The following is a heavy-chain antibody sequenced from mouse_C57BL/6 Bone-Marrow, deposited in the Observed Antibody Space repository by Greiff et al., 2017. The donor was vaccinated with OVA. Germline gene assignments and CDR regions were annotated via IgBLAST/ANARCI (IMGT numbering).Heavy chain of an antibody. CDR1: GYAFSSYW. V-gene: IGHV1-80*01. Sequence: VQLQQSGAELVKPGASVKISCKASGYAFSSYWMNWVKQRPGKGLEWIGQIYPGDGDTNYNGKFKGQATLTADKSSSTAYMQLSSLTSEDSAVYFCARPGFTTVVATDAMDYWGQGTSVTVSS. J-gene: IGHJ4*01. CDR3: ARPGFTTVVATDAMDY. CDR2: IYPGDGDT. D-gene: IGHD1-1*01.